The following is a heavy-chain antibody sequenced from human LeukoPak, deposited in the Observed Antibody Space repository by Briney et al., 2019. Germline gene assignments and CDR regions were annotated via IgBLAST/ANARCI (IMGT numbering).Heavy chain of an antibody. V-gene: IGHV4-34*01. D-gene: IGHD6-13*01. J-gene: IGHJ6*03. CDR1: GGSFTNYY. CDR3: ARRAPVAAGFYYYYYMDV. Sequence: RSSETLSLTCTVYGGSFTNYYWSWIRQPPGKGLEWIGEINPSGSTNYNPSLKSRVTISVDTSKNQFSLKLSSVTAADTAVYYCARRAPVAAGFYYYYYMDVWGKGTTVTISS. CDR2: INPSGST.